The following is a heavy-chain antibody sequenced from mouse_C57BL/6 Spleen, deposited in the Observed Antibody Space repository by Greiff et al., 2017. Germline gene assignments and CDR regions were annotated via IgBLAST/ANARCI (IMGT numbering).Heavy chain of an antibody. J-gene: IGHJ4*01. D-gene: IGHD1-1*01. CDR3: ARRSQYYAMDY. CDR2: INPNNGGT. Sequence: EVQLQQSGPELVKPGASVKISCKASGYTFTDYYMNWVKQSHGKSLEWIGDINPNNGGTSYNQKFKGKATLTVDKSSSTAYMELRSLTSEDSAVYDCARRSQYYAMDYWGQGTSVTVSS. V-gene: IGHV1-26*01. CDR1: GYTFTDYY.